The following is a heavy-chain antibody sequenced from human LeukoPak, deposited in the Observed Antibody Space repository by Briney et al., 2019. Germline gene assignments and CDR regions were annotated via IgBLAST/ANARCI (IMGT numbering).Heavy chain of an antibody. CDR1: GFTFSSYG. V-gene: IGHV3-30*18. CDR2: ISYDGSNK. D-gene: IGHD6-13*01. J-gene: IGHJ4*02. Sequence: QTGGSPRLSCAASGFTFSSYGMHWVRQVPGKGLEWVAVISYDGSNKYYADSVKGRFTISRDNSKNTLYLQMNSLRAEDTAVYYCAKDSDSSSWYYFDYWGQGTLVTVSS. CDR3: AKDSDSSSWYYFDY.